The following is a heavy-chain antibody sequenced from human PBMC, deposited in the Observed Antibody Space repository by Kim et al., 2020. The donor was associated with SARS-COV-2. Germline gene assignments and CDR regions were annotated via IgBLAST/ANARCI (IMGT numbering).Heavy chain of an antibody. D-gene: IGHD3-3*01. V-gene: IGHV4-39*01. CDR2: IYYSGST. CDR3: ARVGIKRITIFGVVDPSNWFDP. J-gene: IGHJ5*02. Sequence: SETLSLTCTVSGGSISSSSYYWGWIRQPPGKGLEWIGSIYYSGSTYYNPSLKSRVTISVDTSKNQFSLKLSSVTAADTAVYYCARVGIKRITIFGVVDPSNWFDPWGQGTPVTVSS. CDR1: GGSISSSSYY.